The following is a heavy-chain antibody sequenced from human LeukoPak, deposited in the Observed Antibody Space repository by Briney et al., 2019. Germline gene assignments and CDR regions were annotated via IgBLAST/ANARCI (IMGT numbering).Heavy chain of an antibody. CDR2: IKSKTAGGTT. V-gene: IGHV3-15*01. Sequence: GGSLRLSCAASGFTFSNAWMSWVRQGPGEGLEWVGHIKSKTAGGTTDYAAPVKGRFTISRDDSKNTLYLQMNSLKTEDTAVYDCTTVWRYWGQGTLVTVSS. CDR1: GFTFSNAW. J-gene: IGHJ4*02. CDR3: TTVWRY. D-gene: IGHD3-16*01.